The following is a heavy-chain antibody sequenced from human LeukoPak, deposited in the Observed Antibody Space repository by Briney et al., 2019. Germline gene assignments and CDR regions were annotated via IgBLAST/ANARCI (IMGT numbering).Heavy chain of an antibody. D-gene: IGHD2-15*01. CDR1: GYTFTSYD. Sequence: SVKVSCNASGYTFTSYDINWVRQATGQGLEWMGWMNPNSGNTGYAQKFQGRVTMTRNTSISTAYMELSSLRSEDTAVYYCARVTQRGRYCSGGSCYSLGYWGQGTLVTVSS. J-gene: IGHJ4*02. CDR2: MNPNSGNT. CDR3: ARVTQRGRYCSGGSCYSLGY. V-gene: IGHV1-8*01.